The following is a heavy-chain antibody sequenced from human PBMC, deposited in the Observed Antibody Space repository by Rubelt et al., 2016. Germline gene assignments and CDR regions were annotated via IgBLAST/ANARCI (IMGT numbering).Heavy chain of an antibody. J-gene: IGHJ6*02. CDR3: ARLSITIFGVVVYYYGMDV. CDR1: GGTFSSYA. Sequence: QVQLVQSGAEVKKPGSSVKVSCKASGGTFSSYAIGWVRQAPGQGLEWMGGIIPIFGTANYAQKFQGRVTITADESTSTAYMELSSLRSEETAVYYCARLSITIFGVVVYYYGMDVWGQGTTVTVSS. CDR2: IIPIFGTA. D-gene: IGHD3-3*01. V-gene: IGHV1-69*01.